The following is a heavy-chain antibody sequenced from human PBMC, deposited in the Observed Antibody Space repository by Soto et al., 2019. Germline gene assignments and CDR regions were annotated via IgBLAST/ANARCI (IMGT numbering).Heavy chain of an antibody. CDR2: IYYRGST. J-gene: IGHJ4*02. V-gene: IGHV4-39*01. D-gene: IGHD3-16*01. CDR3: ARLTYDYIWGSYPDY. CDR1: GGSISSSSYY. Sequence: QLQLQESGPGLVKPSETLSLTCTVSGGSISSSSYYWGWIRQPPGKGLEWIGSIYYRGSTYYNPSLKIRVTISVDTSKNQFSLKLSSVTAADTAVYYCARLTYDYIWGSYPDYWRQGTLVTVSS.